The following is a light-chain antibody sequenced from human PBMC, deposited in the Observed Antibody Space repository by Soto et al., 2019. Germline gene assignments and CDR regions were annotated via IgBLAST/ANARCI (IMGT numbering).Light chain of an antibody. V-gene: IGLV2-14*01. CDR3: SSYTASSTWV. CDR2: EVI. CDR1: SSDIGGYNY. J-gene: IGLJ3*02. Sequence: VLTQPASLSGSPGQSITISCTGTSSDIGGYNYVSWYQQHPGKAPKLMIYEVINRPSGVSNRFSGSKSGNTASLTIFGLQAEDEADYHCSSYTASSTWVFGGGTKVTVL.